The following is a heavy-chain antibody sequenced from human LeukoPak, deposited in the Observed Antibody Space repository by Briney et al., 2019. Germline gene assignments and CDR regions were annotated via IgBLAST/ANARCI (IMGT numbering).Heavy chain of an antibody. CDR3: VRHRSGWIQSSFDY. CDR2: VDYSGSA. V-gene: IGHV4-39*01. CDR1: GGSISSYRYY. Sequence: KPSETLSLTCTVSGGSISSYRYYWDWIRQPPGKGLEWIGSVDYSGSAYYNPSLKRPATISGDMSKTQFPLKLRFVTAADTAVYYCVRHRSGWIQSSFDYWGQRTLVTVSS. D-gene: IGHD5-24*01. J-gene: IGHJ4*02.